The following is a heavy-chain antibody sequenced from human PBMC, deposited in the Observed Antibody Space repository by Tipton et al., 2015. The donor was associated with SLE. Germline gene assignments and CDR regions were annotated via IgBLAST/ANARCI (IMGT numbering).Heavy chain of an antibody. J-gene: IGHJ3*02. CDR1: GGSFSGYY. Sequence: TLSLTCAVYGGSFSGYYWSWIRQPPGKGLEWIGEINHSGSTDYNPSLKSRVTISVDTSKNQFSLKLSSVTAADTAVYYCARGQALWFGALAFDIWGQGTMVTVSS. CDR3: ARGQALWFGALAFDI. D-gene: IGHD3-10*01. CDR2: INHSGST. V-gene: IGHV4-34*01.